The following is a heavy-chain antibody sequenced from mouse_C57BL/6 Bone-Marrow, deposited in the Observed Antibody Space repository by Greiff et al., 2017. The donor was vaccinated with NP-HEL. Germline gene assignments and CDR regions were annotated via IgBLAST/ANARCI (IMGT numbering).Heavy chain of an antibody. CDR2: INPGSGGT. J-gene: IGHJ3*01. CDR1: GYAFTNYL. CDR3: ARPDGYFPFAY. Sequence: VQLQQSGAELVRPGTSVKVSCKASGYAFTNYLIEWVKQRPGQGLEWIGVINPGSGGTNYNEKFKGKATLTADKSSSTAYMQLSSLTSEDSAVYFCARPDGYFPFAYWGQGTLVTVSA. D-gene: IGHD2-3*01. V-gene: IGHV1-54*01.